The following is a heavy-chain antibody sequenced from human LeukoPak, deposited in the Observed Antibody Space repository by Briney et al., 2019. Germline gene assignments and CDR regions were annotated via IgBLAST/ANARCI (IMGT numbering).Heavy chain of an antibody. Sequence: SETLSLTCAVYGGSFSGYYWSWIRQPPGKGLEWIGEINHSGSTNYNPSLKSRVTISVDTSKNQFSLKLSSVAAADTAVYYCAIWDIVATNWFDPWGQGTLVTVSS. CDR3: AIWDIVATNWFDP. J-gene: IGHJ5*02. CDR2: INHSGST. CDR1: GGSFSGYY. V-gene: IGHV4-34*01. D-gene: IGHD5-12*01.